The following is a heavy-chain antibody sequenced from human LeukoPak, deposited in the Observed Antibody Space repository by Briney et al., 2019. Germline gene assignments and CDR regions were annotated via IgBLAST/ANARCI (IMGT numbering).Heavy chain of an antibody. V-gene: IGHV3-33*01. CDR3: ARDNNYYDTLGYFDY. Sequence: GGSLRLSCAASGFTFSSYGMHWVRQAPGKGLEGVAVIWYDGSNKYYADSVKGRFTISRDNSKNTLYLQMNSLRAEDTAVYYCARDNNYYDTLGYFDYWGQGTLVTVSS. D-gene: IGHD3-22*01. J-gene: IGHJ4*02. CDR1: GFTFSSYG. CDR2: IWYDGSNK.